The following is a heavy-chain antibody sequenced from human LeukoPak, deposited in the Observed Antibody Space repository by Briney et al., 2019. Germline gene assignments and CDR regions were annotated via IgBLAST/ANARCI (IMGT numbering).Heavy chain of an antibody. CDR2: IKQDGSEK. V-gene: IGHV3-7*01. J-gene: IGHJ4*02. CDR1: GFTFSSYW. CDR3: ARSPIFGFGVVPLFDY. Sequence: PGGSLRLSCAASGFTFSSYWMSWVRQAPGKGLEWVANIKQDGSEKYNVDSVKGRFTISRDNAKNSLYLQMNSLRAEDTAVYYCARSPIFGFGVVPLFDYWGQGTLVTVSS. D-gene: IGHD3-3*01.